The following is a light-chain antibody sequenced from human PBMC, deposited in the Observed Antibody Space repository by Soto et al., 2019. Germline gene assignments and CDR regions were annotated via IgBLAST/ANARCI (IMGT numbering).Light chain of an antibody. CDR1: QSVSTN. CDR3: QQYGSSGT. J-gene: IGKJ1*01. Sequence: EIVMTQSPATLSVSPGEIATLSCSASQSVSTNLALYQQKPGQAPRLLIYGASNRATGIPDRFSGSGSGTDFTLTISRLEPEDFAVYYCQQYGSSGTFGQGTKVDIK. V-gene: IGKV3-20*01. CDR2: GAS.